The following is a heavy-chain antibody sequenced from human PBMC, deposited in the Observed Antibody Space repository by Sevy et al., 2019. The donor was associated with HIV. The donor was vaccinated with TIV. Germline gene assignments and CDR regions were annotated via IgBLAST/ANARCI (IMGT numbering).Heavy chain of an antibody. D-gene: IGHD3-22*01. Sequence: GGSLRLSCVASGFTFSSYSMNWVRQAPGKGLEWVSSISSSSSYIYYADSVKGRFTISRDNAKNSLYLQMNSLRAEDTAVYYCARYTMIDDAFDIWGQGTMVTVSS. CDR1: GFTFSSYS. V-gene: IGHV3-21*01. CDR2: ISSSSSYI. CDR3: ARYTMIDDAFDI. J-gene: IGHJ3*02.